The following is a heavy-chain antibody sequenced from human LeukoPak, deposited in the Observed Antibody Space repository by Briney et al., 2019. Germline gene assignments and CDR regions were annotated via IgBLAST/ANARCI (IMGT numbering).Heavy chain of an antibody. V-gene: IGHV4-39*01. J-gene: IGHJ3*02. CDR1: GGSISSSSYY. CDR3: ARQSSSSWYGLGAFDI. Sequence: PSETLSLTCTVSGGSISSSSYYWGWIRQPPGKGLEWIGSIYYSGSTYYNPSLKSRVTISVDTSKNQFSLKLSSVTAADTAVYYCARQSSSSWYGLGAFDIWGQGTMVTVSS. D-gene: IGHD6-13*01. CDR2: IYYSGST.